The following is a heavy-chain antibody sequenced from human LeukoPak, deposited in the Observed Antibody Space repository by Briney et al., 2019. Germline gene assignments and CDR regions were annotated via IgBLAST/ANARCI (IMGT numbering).Heavy chain of an antibody. CDR2: IKQDGSEK. V-gene: IGHV3-7*05. CDR1: EFTFSNYG. J-gene: IGHJ4*02. D-gene: IGHD1-26*01. CDR3: SRDRGNSGPLYYFDY. Sequence: GGSLRLSCATSEFTFSNYGMHWVRQAPGKGLEWVANIKQDGSEKYSVDSVKGRFTISRDNANNSQYLQMNSLSAENLDVYYCSRDRGNSGPLYYFDYWGQGTLVTVSS.